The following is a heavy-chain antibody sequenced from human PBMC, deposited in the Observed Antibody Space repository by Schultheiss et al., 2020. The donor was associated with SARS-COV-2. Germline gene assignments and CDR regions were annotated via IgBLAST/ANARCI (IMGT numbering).Heavy chain of an antibody. CDR2: ISWNSGSI. D-gene: IGHD6-13*01. CDR3: AKDSRYSSSRGAFDI. CDR1: GFTFSNAW. J-gene: IGHJ3*02. Sequence: GGSLRLSCAASGFTFSNAWMSWVRQAPGKGLEWVSGISWNSGSIGYADSVKGRFTISRDNAKNSLYLQMNSLRAEDTALYYCAKDSRYSSSRGAFDIWGQGTMVTVSS. V-gene: IGHV3-9*01.